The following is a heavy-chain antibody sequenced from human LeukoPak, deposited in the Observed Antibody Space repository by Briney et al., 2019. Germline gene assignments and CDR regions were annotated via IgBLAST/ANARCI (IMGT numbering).Heavy chain of an antibody. Sequence: GASLRLSCAASGVTFSNYAMSWVRQAPGKGLEWVSAITGSGGGTYYADSVKGRFTISRDNSKNTLYLQMNSLRAEDTAVYYCANWGDYVVVNGYDDPDYWGHGTLVTVSS. CDR1: GVTFSNYA. D-gene: IGHD3-16*01. CDR2: ITGSGGGT. CDR3: ANWGDYVVVNGYDDPDY. V-gene: IGHV3-23*01. J-gene: IGHJ4*01.